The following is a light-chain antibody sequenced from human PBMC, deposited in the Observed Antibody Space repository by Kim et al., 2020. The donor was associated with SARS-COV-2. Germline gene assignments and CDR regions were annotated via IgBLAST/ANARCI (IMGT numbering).Light chain of an antibody. CDR3: QQYRTSPPT. CDR1: QSVSTAY. V-gene: IGKV3-20*01. CDR2: GAS. Sequence: GERATLSCRASQSVSTAYDTFLSGYQQKPGQAPRLLIYGASNRATGIPYRFRGSGSGTDFTLTISRLEAEDLAVYHCQQYRTSPPTFGQGTKLEI. J-gene: IGKJ2*01.